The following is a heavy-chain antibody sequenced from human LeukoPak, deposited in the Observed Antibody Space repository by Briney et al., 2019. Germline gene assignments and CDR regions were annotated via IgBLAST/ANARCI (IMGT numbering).Heavy chain of an antibody. CDR1: GYSFTSYW. V-gene: IGHV5-51*01. J-gene: IGHJ3*02. Sequence: GESLKISCKGSGYSFTSYWIGWVRQMPGKGLEWMGIIYPGDSDTRYSPSSQGQVTISADKSISTAYLQWSSLKASDTAMYYCARPPSGLKDAFDIWGQGTMVTVSS. D-gene: IGHD3-10*01. CDR3: ARPPSGLKDAFDI. CDR2: IYPGDSDT.